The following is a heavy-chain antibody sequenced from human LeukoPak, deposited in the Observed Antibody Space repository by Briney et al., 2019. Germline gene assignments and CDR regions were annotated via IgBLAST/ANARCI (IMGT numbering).Heavy chain of an antibody. J-gene: IGHJ4*02. Sequence: SGPTLVKPTQTLTLTCTFSGFSLSTSGVGVGWIHQPPGKALEWLALIYWNDDKRYSPSLKSRLTITKDTSKNQVVLTMTNMDPVDTATYYCALSSTGPNYYGSGSSLYYFDYWGQGTLVTVSS. CDR1: GFSLSTSGVG. CDR2: IYWNDDK. CDR3: ALSSTGPNYYGSGSSLYYFDY. D-gene: IGHD3-10*01. V-gene: IGHV2-5*01.